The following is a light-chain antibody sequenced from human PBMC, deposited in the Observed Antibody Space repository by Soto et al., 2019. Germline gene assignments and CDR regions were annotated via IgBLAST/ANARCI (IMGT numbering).Light chain of an antibody. CDR1: QSVSSN. CDR2: GAS. Sequence: EIVMTQSPATLSVSPGERATLSCRSSQSVSSNLAWYQQKRGQAPRLLIYGASTRATGIPARFSGSGSGTEFTLTISSLQSEDFAVYYCQQYNDWPPGTFGQGTKV. V-gene: IGKV3D-15*01. CDR3: QQYNDWPPGT. J-gene: IGKJ1*01.